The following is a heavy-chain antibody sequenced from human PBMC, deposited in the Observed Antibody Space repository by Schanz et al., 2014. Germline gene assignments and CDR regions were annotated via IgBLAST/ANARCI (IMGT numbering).Heavy chain of an antibody. V-gene: IGHV4-59*01. CDR2: IYDGGST. CDR1: GVSISSFY. Sequence: QVQLQESGPGLVRPSETLSLTCTVSGVSISSFYWSWIRQSPGQGLEWIGYIYDGGSTYYNPSLKSRVTISVDTSKNQFSLRLSSVTAADTAVYFCASFVPRGYYFDYWGQGTLVTVSS. D-gene: IGHD3-10*01. J-gene: IGHJ4*02. CDR3: ASFVPRGYYFDY.